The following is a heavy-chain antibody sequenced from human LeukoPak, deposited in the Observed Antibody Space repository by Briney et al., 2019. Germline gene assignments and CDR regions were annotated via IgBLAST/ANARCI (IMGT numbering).Heavy chain of an antibody. D-gene: IGHD1-1*01. J-gene: IGHJ4*02. CDR1: GFTFDDYA. V-gene: IGHV3-9*01. CDR3: AKDRDWNDALDY. Sequence: PGRSLRLSCAASGFTFDDYAMHWVRQAPGKGLEWVSGISWNSGSIGYADSVKGRFTISRDNAKNSLYPQMNSLRAEDTASYYCAKDRDWNDALDYWGQGTLVTVSS. CDR2: ISWNSGSI.